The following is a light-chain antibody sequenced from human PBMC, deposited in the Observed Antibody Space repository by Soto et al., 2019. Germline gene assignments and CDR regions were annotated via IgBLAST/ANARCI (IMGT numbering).Light chain of an antibody. Sequence: RVMTQSPDTLSVSPGERATLSCRASKSVTSNLAWYQQKPGQAPRLLLYAASIRANDIPARFSGSGSETDFTLTISGLQSEDFAVYFCQQYHNWPWTFGQGTRVEIK. CDR1: KSVTSN. J-gene: IGKJ1*01. CDR3: QQYHNWPWT. CDR2: AAS. V-gene: IGKV3-15*01.